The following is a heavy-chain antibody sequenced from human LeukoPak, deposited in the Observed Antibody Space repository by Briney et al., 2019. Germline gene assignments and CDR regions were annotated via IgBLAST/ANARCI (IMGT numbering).Heavy chain of an antibody. CDR2: IGTTSDT. CDR3: ARAISMVRGVNYFDY. J-gene: IGHJ4*02. Sequence: GGSLRLSCAASGFTFSSYDMHWVLQATGKGLEWVSAIGTTSDTYYPDSVKGRFTISRENAKNSLYLQMNSLRAGDTAVYYCARAISMVRGVNYFDYWGQGTLVTVSS. CDR1: GFTFSSYD. V-gene: IGHV3-13*01. D-gene: IGHD3-10*01.